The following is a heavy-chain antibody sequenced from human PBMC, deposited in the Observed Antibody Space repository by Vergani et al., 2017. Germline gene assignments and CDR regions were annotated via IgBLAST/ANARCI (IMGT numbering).Heavy chain of an antibody. Sequence: QVQLQQWGAGLFKPSETLSLTCAVYGGSFSGYYWSWIRQPPGKGLEWIGEINHSGSTNYNPSLKSRVPISVDTSKNQFSLKLSSVTAADTAVYYCARGFFRCSSTSCHLLGVDYWGQGTLVTVSS. CDR2: INHSGST. D-gene: IGHD2-2*01. J-gene: IGHJ4*02. CDR1: GGSFSGYY. V-gene: IGHV4-34*01. CDR3: ARGFFRCSSTSCHLLGVDY.